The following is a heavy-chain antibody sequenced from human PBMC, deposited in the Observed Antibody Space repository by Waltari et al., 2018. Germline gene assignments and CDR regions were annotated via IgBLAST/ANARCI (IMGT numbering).Heavy chain of an antibody. J-gene: IGHJ4*02. D-gene: IGHD3-22*01. Sequence: QVQLVQSGAEVKKPGASVKVSCKVSGYTITELSMHWVRQAPGKGLEWMGGFDPEDGETIYAQKFQGRVTMTEDTSTDTAYMELSSLRSEDTAVYYCATDAGYYDSSGYLNYFDYWGQGTLVTVSS. CDR1: GYTITELS. CDR3: ATDAGYYDSSGYLNYFDY. CDR2: FDPEDGET. V-gene: IGHV1-24*01.